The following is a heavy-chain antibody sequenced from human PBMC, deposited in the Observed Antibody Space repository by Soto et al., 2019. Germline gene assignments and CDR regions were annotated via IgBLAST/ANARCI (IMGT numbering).Heavy chain of an antibody. Sequence: SETLSLTCDVCVGSFSGYIWTWIRQTPGKGLQWIGQINHSGSTNYNPSLKSRVTISVDTSKNQFSLKLTSVTAADTAVYYCARDKITGLFDYWGQGTLVTVSS. CDR1: VGSFSGYI. CDR2: INHSGST. V-gene: IGHV4-34*01. J-gene: IGHJ4*02. CDR3: ARDKITGLFDY. D-gene: IGHD2-8*02.